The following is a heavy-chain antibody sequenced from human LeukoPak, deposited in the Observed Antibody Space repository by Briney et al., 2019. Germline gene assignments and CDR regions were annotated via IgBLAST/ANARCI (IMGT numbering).Heavy chain of an antibody. Sequence: PGGSLRLSCAASGFTFSSYGMHWVRQAPGKGLEWVAFIRYDGSNKYYADSVKGRFTISRDNSKNTLYLQMNSLRAEDTAVYYCAKNRSFGVVQYFDYWGQGTLVTVSS. D-gene: IGHD3-3*01. J-gene: IGHJ4*02. CDR1: GFTFSSYG. V-gene: IGHV3-30*02. CDR2: IRYDGSNK. CDR3: AKNRSFGVVQYFDY.